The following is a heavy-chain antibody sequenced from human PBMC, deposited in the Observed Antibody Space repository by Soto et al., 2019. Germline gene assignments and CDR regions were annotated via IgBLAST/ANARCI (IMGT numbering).Heavy chain of an antibody. CDR1: GFIFSSYW. CDR3: ARAFMVRGRGSNWFDP. J-gene: IGHJ5*02. CDR2: INRDGRNT. D-gene: IGHD3-10*01. Sequence: GGSLRLSCAASGFIFSSYWMNWVRQAPGKGPEWVGRINRDGRNTRYTDSVKGRFTISRDNAKNTLYMQMDSLRAEDTAVYYDARAFMVRGRGSNWFDPWGQGTVVTVSS. V-gene: IGHV3-74*01.